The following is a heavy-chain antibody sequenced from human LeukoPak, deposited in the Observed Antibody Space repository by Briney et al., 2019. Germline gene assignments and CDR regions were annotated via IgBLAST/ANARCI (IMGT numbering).Heavy chain of an antibody. J-gene: IGHJ4*02. D-gene: IGHD5-18*01. CDR2: ISWNSGSI. CDR3: SRLRGYGYGYGDY. Sequence: GGSLRLSCAASGFTFDDYAMHWVRQAPGKGLEWVSGISWNSGSIGYADSVKGRFTISRDNAKNSLYLQMNSLRAEDTAVYYCSRLRGYGYGYGDYWGQGTLVAVSS. V-gene: IGHV3-9*01. CDR1: GFTFDDYA.